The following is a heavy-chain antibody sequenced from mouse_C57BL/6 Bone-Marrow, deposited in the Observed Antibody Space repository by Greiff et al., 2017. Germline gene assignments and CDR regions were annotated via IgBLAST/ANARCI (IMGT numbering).Heavy chain of an antibody. CDR1: GYSITSGYY. CDR2: ISYDGSN. Sequence: EVQLQQSGPGLVKPSQSLSLTCSVTGYSITSGYYWNWIRQFPGNKLEWMGYISYDGSNNYNPSLKNRISITRDTSKNQFFLKLNSVTTEDTATYYCASLLYYYGSSYRYFDVWGTGTTVTVSS. CDR3: ASLLYYYGSSYRYFDV. D-gene: IGHD1-1*01. V-gene: IGHV3-6*01. J-gene: IGHJ1*03.